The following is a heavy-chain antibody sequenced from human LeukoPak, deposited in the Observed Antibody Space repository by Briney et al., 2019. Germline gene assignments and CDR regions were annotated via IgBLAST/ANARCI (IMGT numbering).Heavy chain of an antibody. CDR1: GGSLSSYY. D-gene: IGHD1-1*01. J-gene: IGHJ4*02. Sequence: SETPSPPCTVSGGSLSSYYLSWVRQPPGKGLEWIGRIYTSGSTNYNPSLKSRVTMSVDTSKNQFSLKLSSVTAADTAVYYCARDSGGTLDWGQGTLVTVSS. V-gene: IGHV4-4*07. CDR3: ARDSGGTLD. CDR2: IYTSGST.